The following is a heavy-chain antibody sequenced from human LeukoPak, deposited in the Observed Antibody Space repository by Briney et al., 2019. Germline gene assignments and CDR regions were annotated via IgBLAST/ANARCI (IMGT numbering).Heavy chain of an antibody. CDR3: ARASASKQLRTNWFDP. V-gene: IGHV1-69*05. J-gene: IGHJ5*02. Sequence: GASVKASCKAAGGTFISYAISWVRQARGPGVEWMGGMIPIFGTANYAQKFQGRVTITTDESTSTAYMELSRLRSEDTAVYYCARASASKQLRTNWFDPWGQGTLVTVSS. D-gene: IGHD6-13*01. CDR2: MIPIFGTA. CDR1: GGTFISYA.